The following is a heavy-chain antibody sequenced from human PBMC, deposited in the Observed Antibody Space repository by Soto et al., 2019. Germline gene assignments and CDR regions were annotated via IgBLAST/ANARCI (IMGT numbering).Heavy chain of an antibody. V-gene: IGHV1-8*01. Sequence: ASVKVSCKASGYTFTSYDINWVRQATGQGIEYLGWMNPNSGNTGYVQKFQGRVTMTWDSSITTAYMELSSLRSEDTAVYFCARGVKYGAYSRWFDPWGQGTLVTVS. J-gene: IGHJ5*02. D-gene: IGHD4-17*01. CDR3: ARGVKYGAYSRWFDP. CDR2: MNPNSGNT. CDR1: GYTFTSYD.